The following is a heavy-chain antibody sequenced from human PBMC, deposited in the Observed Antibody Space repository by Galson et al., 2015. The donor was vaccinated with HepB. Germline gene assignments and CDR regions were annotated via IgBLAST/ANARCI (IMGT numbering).Heavy chain of an antibody. CDR1: GFTFSSYA. CDR3: AKGPKNGAFDY. D-gene: IGHD2-8*01. Sequence: SLRLSCAASGFTFSSYAMHWVRQAPGKGLEWVAVISYDGSTTYYADSVKGRLTISRDNSKNTLYLQMNSLRAEDTAVYYCAKGPKNGAFDYWGQGTLVTVSS. CDR2: ISYDGSTT. V-gene: IGHV3-30*04. J-gene: IGHJ4*02.